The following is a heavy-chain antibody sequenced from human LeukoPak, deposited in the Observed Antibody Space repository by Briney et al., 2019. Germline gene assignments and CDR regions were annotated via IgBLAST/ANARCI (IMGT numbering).Heavy chain of an antibody. CDR3: AATSGWYSPVFDY. J-gene: IGHJ4*02. CDR2: INHSGST. Sequence: SETLSLTCAVYGGSFSGYYWSWIRQPPGKGLEWIGEINHSGSTNYNPSLKSRVTISVDTSKNQFSLKLSSVTAADTAVYYCAATSGWYSPVFDYWGQGTLVTVSS. CDR1: GGSFSGYY. V-gene: IGHV4-34*01. D-gene: IGHD6-19*01.